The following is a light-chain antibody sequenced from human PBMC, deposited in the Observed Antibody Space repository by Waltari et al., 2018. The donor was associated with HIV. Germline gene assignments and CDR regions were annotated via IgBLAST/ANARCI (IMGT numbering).Light chain of an antibody. CDR1: SSNIGTNT. V-gene: IGLV1-44*01. J-gene: IGLJ2*01. CDR2: RNH. Sequence: QSVLTQPPSASGTLGQGVTISCFGSSSNIGTNTVNWYQHLPGAAPKLIIFRNHQRPSGVPDRFSGSQSGTSAFLITTGLLPGDEATYYCAAWDASLHVVFGGGTQLTVL. CDR3: AAWDASLHVV.